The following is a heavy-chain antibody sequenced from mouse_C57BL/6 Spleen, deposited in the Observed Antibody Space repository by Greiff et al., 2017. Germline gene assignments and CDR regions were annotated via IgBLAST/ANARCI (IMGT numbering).Heavy chain of an antibody. V-gene: IGHV5-9*01. D-gene: IGHD4-1*01. CDR2: ISGGGGNT. J-gene: IGHJ2*01. CDR1: GFTFSSYT. Sequence: EVQRVESGGGLVKPGGSLKLSCAASGFTFSSYTMSWVRQTPEKRLEWVATISGGGGNTYYPDSVKGRFTISRDNSKNTLYMPMSRLRSEDTALYYCARQTGTDYFDYWGQGTTLTVSS. CDR3: ARQTGTDYFDY.